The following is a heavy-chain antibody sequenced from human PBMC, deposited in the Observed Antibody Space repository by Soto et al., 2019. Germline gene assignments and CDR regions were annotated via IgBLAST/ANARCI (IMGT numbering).Heavy chain of an antibody. CDR3: ARGGAGLYYFDY. V-gene: IGHV4-30-4*01. D-gene: IGHD6-19*01. Sequence: QVQLQESGPGLVKPSQTLSLSCTVSGGSISSGDYYWSWIRQPPGKGLEWIGYIYYSGSTYYNPSLKSRVTISLATSKNQCSLKLSSVTAADTAVYYCARGGAGLYYFDYWGQGTLVTVSS. CDR2: IYYSGST. CDR1: GGSISSGDYY. J-gene: IGHJ4*02.